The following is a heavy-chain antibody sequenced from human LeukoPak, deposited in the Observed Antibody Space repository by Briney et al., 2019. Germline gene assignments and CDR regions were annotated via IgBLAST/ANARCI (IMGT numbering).Heavy chain of an antibody. CDR1: GYTFTGYY. CDR2: INPNSGGT. Sequence: ASVKVSCKASGYTFTGYYMHWVRQAPGQGLEWMGWINPNSGGTNYAQKFQGRVTMTRDTSISTAYMELSRLRSDDTAVYYCARSSRIAVAGTGGRFDPWGQGTLVTVSS. V-gene: IGHV1-2*02. CDR3: ARSSRIAVAGTGGRFDP. J-gene: IGHJ5*02. D-gene: IGHD6-19*01.